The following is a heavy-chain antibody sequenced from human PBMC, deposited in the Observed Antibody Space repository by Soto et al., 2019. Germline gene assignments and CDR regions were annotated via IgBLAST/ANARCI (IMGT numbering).Heavy chain of an antibody. J-gene: IGHJ6*02. Sequence: GGSLRLSCVASGFSFSANAVTWARQAPGKGLEWVSSILHIGDSAYYADSVKGRFTISRDNSKSTLYLQMNSLRAEDTAVYYCARRGLSNNDVWGQGTTVTVSS. D-gene: IGHD1-1*01. CDR1: GFSFSANA. CDR3: ARRGLSNNDV. V-gene: IGHV3-23*01. CDR2: ILHIGDSA.